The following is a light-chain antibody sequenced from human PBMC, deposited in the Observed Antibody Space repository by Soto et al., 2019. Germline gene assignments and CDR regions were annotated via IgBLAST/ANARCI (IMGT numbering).Light chain of an antibody. J-gene: IGKJ2*02. CDR1: QSISTW. V-gene: IGKV1-5*01. CDR2: DAS. CDR3: QQYYTYPCT. Sequence: DIQMTQTPSTLSSSVGDRVTITCRASQSISTWLAWFQQRPGKAPKLLIYDASTLESGVPSRFSGYASGTEFTLTITSLQPDDFATYYCQQYYTYPCTFGQGTKVDIK.